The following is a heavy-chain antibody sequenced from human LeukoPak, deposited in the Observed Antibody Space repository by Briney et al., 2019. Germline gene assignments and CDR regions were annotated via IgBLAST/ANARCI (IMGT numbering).Heavy chain of an antibody. CDR3: ARVPGRRYMAVAGYFDY. D-gene: IGHD6-19*01. CDR2: INHNGNT. CDR1: VGPFSGYY. Sequence: SETLSLTCAVYVGPFSGYYWSWIRQPPGKGLEWIGEINHNGNTNYNPSLKSRVPLSVETSKNPCSLKLCSVTAADTAVYFCARVPGRRYMAVAGYFDYWGQGTLVTVSS. J-gene: IGHJ4*02. V-gene: IGHV4-34*01.